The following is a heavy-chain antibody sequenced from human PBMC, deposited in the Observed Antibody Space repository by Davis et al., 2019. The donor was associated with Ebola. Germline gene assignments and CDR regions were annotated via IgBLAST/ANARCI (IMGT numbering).Heavy chain of an antibody. Sequence: ASVKVSCKASGYTFTSYAMHWVRQAPGQRLEWMGWINAGNGNTKYSQKFQGRVTITRDTSASTAYMKLSSLRSEDTAVYYCARDQPWGLGGWFDPWGQGTLVTVSS. CDR3: ARDQPWGLGGWFDP. D-gene: IGHD1-26*01. CDR2: INAGNGNT. J-gene: IGHJ5*02. CDR1: GYTFTSYA. V-gene: IGHV1-3*01.